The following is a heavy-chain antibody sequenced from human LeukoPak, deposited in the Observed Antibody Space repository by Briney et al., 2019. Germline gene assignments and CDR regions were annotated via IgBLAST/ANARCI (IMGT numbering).Heavy chain of an antibody. D-gene: IGHD3-10*01. CDR2: IYYNGNT. V-gene: IGHV4-39*01. CDR1: VGSIGSSSYY. CDR3: ARGINYYGSRTRSGSYAPFDY. J-gene: IGHJ4*02. Sequence: PSETLSLTCTVSVGSIGSSSYYWGWIRQPPGKGLEWIGNIYYNGNTDYNPSLKSRVTISVDTSKNQFSLKLSSVTAADTAVYYCARGINYYGSRTRSGSYAPFDYWGQGTLVTVSS.